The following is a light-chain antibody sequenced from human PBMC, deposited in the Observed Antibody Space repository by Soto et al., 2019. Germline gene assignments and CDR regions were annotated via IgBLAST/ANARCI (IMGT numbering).Light chain of an antibody. J-gene: IGLJ2*01. CDR3: TAWDDSLKGLL. CDR2: SNN. Sequence: QSVLTQPPSASGTPGQRVTLSCSGSSSNIESNYVSWYQQLPGTAPRLLIYSNNQRPSGVPDRFSGSKSGTSAALAISALRSEDEADYYCTAWDDSLKGLLFGGGTKLTVL. V-gene: IGLV1-47*01. CDR1: SSNIESNY.